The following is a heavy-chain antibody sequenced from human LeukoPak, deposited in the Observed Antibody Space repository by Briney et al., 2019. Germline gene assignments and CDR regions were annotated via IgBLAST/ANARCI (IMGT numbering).Heavy chain of an antibody. Sequence: GGSLRLSCAASGFTFSSYWMNWVRQAPGKGLEWVAVISYDGSNKYYADSVKGRFTISRDNSKNTLYLQMNSLRAEDTAVYYCAKDAGLYGDLTNDYWGQGTLVTVSS. D-gene: IGHD4-17*01. V-gene: IGHV3-30*18. J-gene: IGHJ4*02. CDR3: AKDAGLYGDLTNDY. CDR2: ISYDGSNK. CDR1: GFTFSSYW.